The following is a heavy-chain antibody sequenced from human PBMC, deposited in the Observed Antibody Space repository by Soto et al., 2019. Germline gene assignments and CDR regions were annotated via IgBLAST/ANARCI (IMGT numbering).Heavy chain of an antibody. CDR2: ISGSGGST. CDR1: GFTFSSYA. V-gene: IGHV3-23*01. D-gene: IGHD5-12*01. CDR3: ATIPANEERWLQSEYYFDY. Sequence: GGSLRLSCAASGFTFSSYAMSWVRQAPGKGLEWVSAISGSGGSTYYADSVKGRFTISRDNSKNTLYLQMNSLRAEDTAVYYCATIPANEERWLQSEYYFDYWGQGTLVTVSS. J-gene: IGHJ4*02.